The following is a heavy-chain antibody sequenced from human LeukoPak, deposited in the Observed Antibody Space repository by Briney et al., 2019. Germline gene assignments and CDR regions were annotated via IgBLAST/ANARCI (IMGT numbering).Heavy chain of an antibody. CDR2: INPNSGGT. D-gene: IGHD3-22*01. V-gene: IGHV1-2*04. CDR1: GYTFTSYG. CDR3: ARDSSGYWTYFDY. Sequence: ASVKVSCKASGYTFTSYGISWVRQAPGQGLEWMGWINPNSGGTNYAQKFQGWVTMTRDTSISTAYMELSRLRSDDTAVYYCARDSSGYWTYFDYWGQGTLVTVSS. J-gene: IGHJ4*02.